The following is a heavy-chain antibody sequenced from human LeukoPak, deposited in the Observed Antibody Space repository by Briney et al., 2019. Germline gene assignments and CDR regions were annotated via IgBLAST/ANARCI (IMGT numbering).Heavy chain of an antibody. CDR3: ARIYYDIXXXSFDY. J-gene: IGHJ4*02. D-gene: IGHD3-22*01. CDR1: GGSISSSY. V-gene: IGHV4-59*08. CDR2: IYYSGST. Sequence: SLTCXVSGGSISSSYXSWIRXPXGXGLXWXGYIYYSGSTNYNPSLKRRVTISVDTSKNQFSLKLSSVTAADTAVYYCARIYYDIXXXSFDYWGQGTLVTXSX.